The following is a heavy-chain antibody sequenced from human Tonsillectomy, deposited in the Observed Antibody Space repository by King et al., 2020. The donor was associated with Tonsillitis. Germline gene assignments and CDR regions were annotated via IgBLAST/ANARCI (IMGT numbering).Heavy chain of an antibody. Sequence: VQLQESGPGLVKPSETLSLTCTVSGGSVSSYYWSWIRQPPGKGLEWIGYIYYSGSTNYNPSLKSRVTISVDTSKNQFSLKLSSVTAADTAVYYCAREGVTTGWFDPWGQGTLVTVSS. V-gene: IGHV4-59*02. D-gene: IGHD4-17*01. J-gene: IGHJ5*02. CDR3: AREGVTTGWFDP. CDR1: GGSVSSYY. CDR2: IYYSGST.